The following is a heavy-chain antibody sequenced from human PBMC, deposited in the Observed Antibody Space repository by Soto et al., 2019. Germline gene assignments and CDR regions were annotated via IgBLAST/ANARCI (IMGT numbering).Heavy chain of an antibody. V-gene: IGHV3-48*01. D-gene: IGHD2-2*01. CDR1: GFTFSSYS. J-gene: IGHJ5*02. CDR2: ISSSSSTI. CDR3: ARGASGIVVVPAAMGVLWFDP. Sequence: GGSLRLSCAASGFTFSSYSMNWVRQAPGKGLEWVSYISSSSSTIYYADSVKGRFTISRDNAKNSLYLQMNSLRAEDTAVYYCARGASGIVVVPAAMGVLWFDPWGQGTLVTVSS.